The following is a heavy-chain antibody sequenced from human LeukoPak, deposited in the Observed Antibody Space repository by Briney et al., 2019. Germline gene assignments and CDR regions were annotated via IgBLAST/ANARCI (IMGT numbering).Heavy chain of an antibody. CDR2: INPNSGGT. J-gene: IGHJ4*02. CDR1: GYTFTGCY. Sequence: ASVKVSCKASGYTFTGCYMHWVRQAPGQGLEWMGWINPNSGGTNYAQKFQGWVTMTRDTSISTAYMELSRLRSDDTAVYYCARGISRYYDILTGYYEAFDYWGQGTLVTVSS. CDR3: ARGISRYYDILTGYYEAFDY. D-gene: IGHD3-9*01. V-gene: IGHV1-2*04.